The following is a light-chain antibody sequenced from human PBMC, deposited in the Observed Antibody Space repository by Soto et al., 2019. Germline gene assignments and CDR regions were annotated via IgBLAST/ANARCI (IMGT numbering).Light chain of an antibody. Sequence: SVLTQPASVSGAAGQSVSISCAGTSSDVGGYNFVSWYQQHPGKAPQLMIYDVSSRPSGVSNRFSGSKSGNTASLTISGLQAEDEADYYCSSYTSSYTYVFGTGTKVT. J-gene: IGLJ1*01. CDR2: DVS. CDR3: SSYTSSYTYV. CDR1: SSDVGGYNF. V-gene: IGLV2-14*03.